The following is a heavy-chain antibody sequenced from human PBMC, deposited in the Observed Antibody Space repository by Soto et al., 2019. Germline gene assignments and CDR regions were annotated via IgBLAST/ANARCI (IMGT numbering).Heavy chain of an antibody. J-gene: IGHJ4*02. V-gene: IGHV4-31*03. CDR2: IYHSGRA. CDR1: GGSISSGGNF. Sequence: SDTLSLTCTVSGGSISSGGNFWRWVREHPGKVLEWIGNIYHSGRACYNPSRKSRVTISVDTSKNQFSLKLSSLTGADTAVYSCAGFATEENTKVGSGYYFEYWGKGTRVT. CDR3: AGFATEENTKVGSGYYFEY. D-gene: IGHD6-13*01.